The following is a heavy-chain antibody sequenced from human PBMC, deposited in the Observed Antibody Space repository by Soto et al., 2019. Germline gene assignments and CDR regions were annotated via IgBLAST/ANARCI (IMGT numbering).Heavy chain of an antibody. CDR2: ISYDGSNK. Sequence: QVQLVESGGGVVQPGRSLRLSCAASGFTFSSYGMHWVRQAPGKGLEWVAVISYDGSNKYYADSVKGRFTISRDNSKNTLYLQMNSLRAEDTAVYYCAKDGRLYYDFWSGNYGMDVWGQGTTVTVSS. J-gene: IGHJ6*02. CDR3: AKDGRLYYDFWSGNYGMDV. V-gene: IGHV3-30*18. D-gene: IGHD3-3*01. CDR1: GFTFSSYG.